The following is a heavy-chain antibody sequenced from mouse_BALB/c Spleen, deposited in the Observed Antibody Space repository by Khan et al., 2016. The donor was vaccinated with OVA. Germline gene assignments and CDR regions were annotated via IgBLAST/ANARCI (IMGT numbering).Heavy chain of an antibody. V-gene: IGHV9-3-1*01. D-gene: IGHD2-10*01. J-gene: IGHJ4*01. CDR1: GYTFTNYG. CDR3: ARTTYFSYVMVY. Sequence: QIQLVQSGPALKKPGETVKISCKASGYTFTNYGMNWVKQAPGKGLKWMGWINTYTGEPTYADDFKGRFAFSLETSASTANLQINNLKSEDTATYFCARTTYFSYVMVYWGQGTSVTVSS. CDR2: INTYTGEP.